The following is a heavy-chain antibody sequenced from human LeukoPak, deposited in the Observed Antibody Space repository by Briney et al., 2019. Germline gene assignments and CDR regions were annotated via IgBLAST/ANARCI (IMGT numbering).Heavy chain of an antibody. Sequence: GGSLRLSCAASGFTFSSYSMNWVRQAPGKGLEWVSSISSSSSYIYYADSVKGRFTISRDNAKNSLHLQMNSLRAEDTAVYYCARDSGGILGYCSSTSCYFDYWGQGTLVTVSS. V-gene: IGHV3-21*01. CDR2: ISSSSSYI. CDR3: ARDSGGILGYCSSTSCYFDY. J-gene: IGHJ4*02. CDR1: GFTFSSYS. D-gene: IGHD2-2*01.